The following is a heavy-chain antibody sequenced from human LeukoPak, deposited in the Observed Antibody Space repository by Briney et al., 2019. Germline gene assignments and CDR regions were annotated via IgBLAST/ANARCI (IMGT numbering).Heavy chain of an antibody. J-gene: IGHJ5*02. CDR2: ISGGGGVT. D-gene: IGHD2-21*02. V-gene: IGHV3-23*01. CDR3: AKETVVVTHNWFDP. Sequence: PGGSLRLSCAASGFSFSSYAMTWVRQAPGQGLEWVSTISGGGGVTNYADSVKGRFTISRDNSKNTLYLQMNSLRAEDTAVYYCAKETVVVTHNWFDPWGQGTLVTVSS. CDR1: GFSFSSYA.